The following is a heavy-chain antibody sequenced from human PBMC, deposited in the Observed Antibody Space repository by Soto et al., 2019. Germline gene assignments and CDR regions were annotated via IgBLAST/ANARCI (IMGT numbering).Heavy chain of an antibody. CDR3: ARSEGQLVRGYYYYYGMDV. Sequence: GGSLRLSCAAAGCTVSSYWMSWVRQAPGKGLEWVANIKQDGSEKYYGDSVKGRFTISRDNAKNSLYLQMNSLRAEDTAVYYCARSEGQLVRGYYYYYGMDVWGQGTTVTVSS. CDR2: IKQDGSEK. J-gene: IGHJ6*02. V-gene: IGHV3-7*01. D-gene: IGHD6-6*01. CDR1: GCTVSSYW.